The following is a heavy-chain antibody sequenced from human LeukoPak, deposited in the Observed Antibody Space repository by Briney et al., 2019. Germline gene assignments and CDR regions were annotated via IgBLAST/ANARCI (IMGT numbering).Heavy chain of an antibody. V-gene: IGHV1-69*02. J-gene: IGHJ6*03. CDR2: IIPILGIA. D-gene: IGHD2-2*02. CDR1: GGTFSSYT. CDR3: ARAWVVVPAAIDYYCMDV. Sequence: ASVKVSCKASGGTFSSYTISWVRQAPGQGLEWMGRIIPILGIANYAQKFQGRVTITADKSTSTAYMELSSLRSEDTAVYYCARAWVVVPAAIDYYCMDVWGKGTTVTVSS.